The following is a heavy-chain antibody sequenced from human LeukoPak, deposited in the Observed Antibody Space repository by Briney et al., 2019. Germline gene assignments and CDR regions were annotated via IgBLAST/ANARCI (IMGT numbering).Heavy chain of an antibody. J-gene: IGHJ4*02. CDR2: IYHSGST. D-gene: IGHD3-10*01. Sequence: TSETLSLTCTVSGYSISSGYYWSWIRQPPGKGLEWIGYIYHSGSTYYNPSLKSRVTISVDTSKNQFSLKLSSVTAADTAVYYCARSMVRGVPTPFDYWGQGTLVTVSS. V-gene: IGHV4-38-2*02. CDR3: ARSMVRGVPTPFDY. CDR1: GYSISSGYY.